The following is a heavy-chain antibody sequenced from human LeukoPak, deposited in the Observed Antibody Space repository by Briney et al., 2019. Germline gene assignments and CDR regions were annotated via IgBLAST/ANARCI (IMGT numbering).Heavy chain of an antibody. V-gene: IGHV4-39*07. Sequence: PSETLSLTCTVSGGSISSSSYYWGWIRQPPGKGLEWIGSIYYSGSTYYNPSLKSRVTISVDTSKNQFSLKLSSVTAADTAVYYCAREEVDSSGFLQPLDYWGQGTLVTVSS. CDR2: IYYSGST. J-gene: IGHJ4*02. D-gene: IGHD3-22*01. CDR1: GGSISSSSYY. CDR3: AREEVDSSGFLQPLDY.